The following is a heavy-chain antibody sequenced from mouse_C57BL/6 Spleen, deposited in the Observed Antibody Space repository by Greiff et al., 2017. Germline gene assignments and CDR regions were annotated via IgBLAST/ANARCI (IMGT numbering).Heavy chain of an antibody. CDR2: FYPGSGSI. CDR1: GYTFTEYT. CDR3: ARHEEGTGYFDY. J-gene: IGHJ2*01. Sequence: VQVVESGAELVKPGASVKLSCKASGYTFTEYTIHWVKQRSGQGLEWIGWFYPGSGSIKYNEKFKDKATLTADKSSSTVYMELSRLTSEDSAVYFCARHEEGTGYFDYWGQGTTLTVSS. D-gene: IGHD4-1*01. V-gene: IGHV1-62-2*01.